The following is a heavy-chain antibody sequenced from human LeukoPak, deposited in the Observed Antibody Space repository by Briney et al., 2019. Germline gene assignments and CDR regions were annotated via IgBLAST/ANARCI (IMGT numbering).Heavy chain of an antibody. V-gene: IGHV3-15*07. J-gene: IGHJ4*02. CDR3: AHGSGFCFEY. CDR2: IKSKTDGGTT. CDR1: GLTLSDVW. D-gene: IGHD3-22*01. Sequence: PGGSLRLSCAVSGLTLSDVWMNWIRQAPGKGLEWVGLIKSKTDGGTTDFAAPVKGRFTISRDVSKNLLYLQMNSLTSEDTAVYFCAHGSGFCFEYWGQGTLVTVSS.